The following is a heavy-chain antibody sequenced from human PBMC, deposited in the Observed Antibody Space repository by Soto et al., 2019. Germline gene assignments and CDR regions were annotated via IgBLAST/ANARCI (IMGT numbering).Heavy chain of an antibody. CDR2: TSYDGSNN. V-gene: IGHV3-33*05. CDR3: ARWGTTGGLDV. CDR1: GFTFRSYV. J-gene: IGHJ4*02. D-gene: IGHD3-16*01. Sequence: QVQLVESGGGVVQPGTSLRLSCVGSGFTFRSYVIHWVRQAPGKGLEWVALTSYDGSNNFYGDSVKCRFTISRDNSRNTVELQMDSLRIEDTALYYCARWGTTGGLDVWGQGTLVYVSS.